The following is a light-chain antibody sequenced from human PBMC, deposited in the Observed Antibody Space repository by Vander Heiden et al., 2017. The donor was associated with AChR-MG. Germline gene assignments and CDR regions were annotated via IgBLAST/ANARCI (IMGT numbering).Light chain of an antibody. CDR3: QSQDGSGSYAA. J-gene: IGLJ3*02. Sequence: SYKLTQPPSVFVSPGQTARITGSGDALSKKYAYWYHEKAGQAPVFARSKERERPPAVPEPVSGSSSGATLTFTSSGVQAEDEADYYCQSQDGSGSYAAFGGGTKLTVL. CDR2: KER. V-gene: IGLV3-25*03. CDR1: ALSKKY.